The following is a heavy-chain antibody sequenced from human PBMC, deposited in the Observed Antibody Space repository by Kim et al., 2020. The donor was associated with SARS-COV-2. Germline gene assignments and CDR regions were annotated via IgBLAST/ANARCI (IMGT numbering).Heavy chain of an antibody. CDR3: ARQSGVVTASGHAFDI. J-gene: IGHJ3*02. D-gene: IGHD2-21*02. Sequence: KFQGRVTITADKSTSTAYMELSSLRSEDTAVYYCARQSGVVTASGHAFDIWGQGTMVTVSS. V-gene: IGHV1-69*02.